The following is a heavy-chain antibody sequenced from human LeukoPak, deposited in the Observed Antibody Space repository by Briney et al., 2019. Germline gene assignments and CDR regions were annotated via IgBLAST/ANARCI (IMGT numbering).Heavy chain of an antibody. J-gene: IGHJ3*02. CDR2: ISWNSGSI. V-gene: IGHV3-9*01. D-gene: IGHD6-13*01. CDR1: GFTFDDYA. Sequence: GGSLRLSCAASGFTFDDYAMHWVRQAPGKGLEWVSGISWNSGSIGYADSVKGRFTISRDNAKNSLYLQMNSLRAEDTALYYCAKDIGVAAAAFDAFDIWGQGTMVTASS. CDR3: AKDIGVAAAAFDAFDI.